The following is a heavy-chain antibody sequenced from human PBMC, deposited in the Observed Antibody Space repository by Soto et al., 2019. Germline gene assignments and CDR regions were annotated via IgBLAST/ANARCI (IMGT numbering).Heavy chain of an antibody. CDR2: IYWDDDK. J-gene: IGHJ4*02. Sequence: QITLNESGPTQVKPRQTLTLTCTFSGFSLTTSGVGVGWIRQSPGKAPEWLALIYWDDDKRYSPSRKSRSTITKDTSKNQVVLTMADLDPADTATYYCAHRVLLTVFGLVTTTAIYFDFWGQGTPVSVSS. CDR1: GFSLTTSGVG. D-gene: IGHD3-3*01. CDR3: AHRVLLTVFGLVTTTAIYFDF. V-gene: IGHV2-5*02.